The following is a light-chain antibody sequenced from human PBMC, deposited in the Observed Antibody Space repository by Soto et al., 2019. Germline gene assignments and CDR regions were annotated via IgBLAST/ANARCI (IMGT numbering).Light chain of an antibody. CDR1: SSDVGYHNY. CDR2: EVN. J-gene: IGLJ1*01. V-gene: IGLV2-14*01. CDR3: SSCTSSNTLLYV. Sequence: QSALTQPASVSGSPGQSITISGTGNSSDVGYHNYVSWYRQHPGKAPRLMIYEVNNRPSGVSNRFSGSKSGNTASLTISGLQAEDEADYYCSSCTSSNTLLYVFGTGTKVNVL.